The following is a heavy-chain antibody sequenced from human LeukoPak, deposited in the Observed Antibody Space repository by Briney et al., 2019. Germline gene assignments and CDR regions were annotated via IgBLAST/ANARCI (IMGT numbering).Heavy chain of an antibody. D-gene: IGHD3-9*01. Sequence: ASVKVSCKASACTFTSYGISWVRQAPGQGLEWMGWISAYNGNTNYAQKLQGRVTMTTDTSTNTAYMELRSLRSDDTAVYYCARVYYDILTGYSPFDYWGQGTLVTVSS. CDR3: ARVYYDILTGYSPFDY. CDR1: ACTFTSYG. CDR2: ISAYNGNT. V-gene: IGHV1-18*01. J-gene: IGHJ4*02.